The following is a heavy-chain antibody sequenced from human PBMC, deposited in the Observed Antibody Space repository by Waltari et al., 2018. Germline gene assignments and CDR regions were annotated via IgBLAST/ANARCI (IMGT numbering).Heavy chain of an antibody. CDR2: IRSKTYGGAP. J-gene: IGHJ4*02. CDR3: TRADGMTDLDY. V-gene: IGHV3-49*04. CDR1: GYNCGEYA. Sequence: VQLAESGGGLVQPGRSLRLSCTACGYNCGEYAMTWVRQVPGKGLEWVGFIRSKTYGGAPEYAASVKGRFTISRDDSKSVAYLQMNSLRTEDTALYYCTRADGMTDLDYWGQGALVTVSS.